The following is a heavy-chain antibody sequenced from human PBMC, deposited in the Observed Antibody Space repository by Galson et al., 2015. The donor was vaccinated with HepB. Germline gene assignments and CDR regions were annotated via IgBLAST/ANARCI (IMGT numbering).Heavy chain of an antibody. D-gene: IGHD3-3*01. CDR3: ARESNNYDFWSGYYYYGMDV. V-gene: IGHV4-4*07. Sequence: SETLSLTCTVSGGSISSYYWSWIRQPAGKGLEWIGRIYTSGSTNYNPSLKSRVTMSVDTSKNQFSLKLSSVTAADTAVYYCARESNNYDFWSGYYYYGMDVWGQGTTVTVSS. J-gene: IGHJ6*02. CDR1: GGSISSYY. CDR2: IYTSGST.